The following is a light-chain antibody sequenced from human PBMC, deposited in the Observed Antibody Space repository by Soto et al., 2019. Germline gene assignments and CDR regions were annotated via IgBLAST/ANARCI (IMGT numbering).Light chain of an antibody. J-gene: IGLJ1*01. CDR2: EVS. V-gene: IGLV2-23*02. Sequence: QSVLTQPASVSGSPGQSITISCTGTSSDVGGYNYVSWYQQHPGKAPKLMIYEVSKRPSGVSNRFSGSKSGNTASLTISGLQAEDEADYYCCSYAGSSTFFYVFGTGTKAPS. CDR1: SSDVGGYNY. CDR3: CSYAGSSTFFYV.